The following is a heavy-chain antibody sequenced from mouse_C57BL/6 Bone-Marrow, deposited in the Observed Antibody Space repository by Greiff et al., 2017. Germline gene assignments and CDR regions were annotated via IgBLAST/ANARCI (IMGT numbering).Heavy chain of an antibody. J-gene: IGHJ2*01. CDR1: GYSITSGYD. Sequence: EVQRVESGPGLVKPSQSLSLTCTVTGYSITSGYDWNWIRQFPGNKLEWMGYISYDGSNNYNPSLKNRISITRDTSKNQFFLKLNSVTTEDTATYYCARGRWAFDYWGQGTTLTVSS. CDR3: ARGRWAFDY. CDR2: ISYDGSN. V-gene: IGHV3-6*01. D-gene: IGHD2-3*01.